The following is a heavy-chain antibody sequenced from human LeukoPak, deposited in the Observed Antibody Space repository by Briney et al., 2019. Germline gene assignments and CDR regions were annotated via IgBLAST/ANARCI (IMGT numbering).Heavy chain of an antibody. V-gene: IGHV3-23*01. D-gene: IGHD4-17*01. Sequence: GGSLRLSCVASGFTFNTYAMGWVRQAPGMGLEWVSSFGGSGDGTYYADSVEGRFTISRDNSKNTMYLQMNSLRVEDTAVYYCARDPTAVSNEAQYYFDYWGQGTLVTVSS. J-gene: IGHJ4*02. CDR1: GFTFNTYA. CDR2: FGGSGDGT. CDR3: ARDPTAVSNEAQYYFDY.